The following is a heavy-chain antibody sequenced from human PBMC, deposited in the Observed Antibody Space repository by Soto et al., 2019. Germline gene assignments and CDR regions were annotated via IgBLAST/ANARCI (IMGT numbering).Heavy chain of an antibody. CDR3: ARYATTGYYRFFDY. J-gene: IGHJ4*02. V-gene: IGHV4-31*03. Sequence: SETLSLTCTVSGGSISSGGYYWSWIRQHPGKGLEWIGHIYYSGSTYYNPSLKSRFIISLDTSKNRFSLKVISATAADTAVYFCARYATTGYYRFFDYWGQGTQVTVSS. D-gene: IGHD1-26*01. CDR2: IYYSGST. CDR1: GGSISSGGYY.